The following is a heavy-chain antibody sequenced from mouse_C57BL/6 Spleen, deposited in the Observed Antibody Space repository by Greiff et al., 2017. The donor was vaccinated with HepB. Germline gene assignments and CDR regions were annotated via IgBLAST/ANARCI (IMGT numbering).Heavy chain of an antibody. D-gene: IGHD4-1*01. V-gene: IGHV1-82*01. J-gene: IGHJ3*01. CDR1: GYAFSSSW. CDR3: ARGGTGKAWFAY. CDR2: IYPGDGDT. Sequence: QVQLQQSGPELVKPGASVKISCKASGYAFSSSWMNWVKQRPGKGLEWIGRIYPGDGDTNYNGKFKGKATLTAGKSSSTAYMQLSSLTSEDSAVYFCARGGTGKAWFAYWGQGTLVTVSA.